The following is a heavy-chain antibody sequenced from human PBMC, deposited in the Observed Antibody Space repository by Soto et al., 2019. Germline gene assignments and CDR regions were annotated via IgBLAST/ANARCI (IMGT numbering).Heavy chain of an antibody. CDR2: IFSGGST. Sequence: EVHLVESGGGLVLPGGSLRLAYAASEFSVSDNYMNWVRQAPGKGLGWVAVIFSGGSTNYANSVKGRFTISRLKPENTLYLEMRTVRPDDTAVYFGKGRDYWGRGTLVTVSS. CDR1: EFSVSDNY. J-gene: IGHJ4*02. CDR3: KGRDY. V-gene: IGHV3-53*04.